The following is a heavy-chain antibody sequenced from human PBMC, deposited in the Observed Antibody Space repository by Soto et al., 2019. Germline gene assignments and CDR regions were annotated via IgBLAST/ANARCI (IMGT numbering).Heavy chain of an antibody. Sequence: GGSLRLSCAASGFTFSSYAMSWVRQAPGKGLEWVSAISGSGGSTYYADSVKGRFTISRDNSKNTLYLQMNSLRAEDTAVYYCAKGLELPLFYYYYMDVWGKGTXVTVSS. J-gene: IGHJ6*03. V-gene: IGHV3-23*01. CDR3: AKGLELPLFYYYYMDV. CDR1: GFTFSSYA. CDR2: ISGSGGST. D-gene: IGHD1-7*01.